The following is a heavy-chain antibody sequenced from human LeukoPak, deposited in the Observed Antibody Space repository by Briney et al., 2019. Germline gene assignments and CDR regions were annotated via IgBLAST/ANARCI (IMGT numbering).Heavy chain of an antibody. J-gene: IGHJ5*02. CDR2: ISYDGGNK. Sequence: GGALRLSCAASGFTFSSYAMHWVRQAPGKGLEWVAVISYDGGNKYYADSVKGRFTISRDNSKNTLYLQMNSLRTEDTAIYYCAKRGLPAAGNNWFDPWGQGAQVTVSS. D-gene: IGHD6-13*01. V-gene: IGHV3-30*18. CDR1: GFTFSSYA. CDR3: AKRGLPAAGNNWFDP.